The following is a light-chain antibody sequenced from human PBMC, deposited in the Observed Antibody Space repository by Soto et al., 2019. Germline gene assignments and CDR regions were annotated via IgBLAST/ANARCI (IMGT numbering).Light chain of an antibody. CDR2: GAS. CDR3: QEYNNWLQT. J-gene: IGKJ1*01. Sequence: EILRTQSPATLSLSPGERATLSCRASQNVSSTLAWYQQKPGQAPRLLLYGASTRATDIPARFSGSGSGTEFTLTISSLQSEDFAVYYCQEYNNWLQTFGQGTKVDIK. CDR1: QNVSST. V-gene: IGKV3-15*01.